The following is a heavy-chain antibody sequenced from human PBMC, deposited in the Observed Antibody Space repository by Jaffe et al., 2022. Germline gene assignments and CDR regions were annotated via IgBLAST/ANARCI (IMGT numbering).Heavy chain of an antibody. Sequence: EVQLVESGGGLVQPGRSLRLSCTVSGFTFADYAMSWVRQGPGKGLEWVGFIRSNTYGGTTEYAASVKGRFIISRDDSKNIAYLQMDSLTTEDTALYYCARDRYYGDSVLFRGLDHWGQGTLVTVSS. CDR2: IRSNTYGGTT. J-gene: IGHJ4*02. CDR3: ARDRYYGDSVLFRGLDH. D-gene: IGHD4-17*01. CDR1: GFTFADYA. V-gene: IGHV3-49*04.